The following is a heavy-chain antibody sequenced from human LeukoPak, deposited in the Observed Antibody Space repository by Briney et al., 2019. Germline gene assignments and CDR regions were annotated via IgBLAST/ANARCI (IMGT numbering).Heavy chain of an antibody. V-gene: IGHV4-39*01. Sequence: SETLSLTCTVSGGSISSSSYYWGWIRQPPGKGLEWIGSIYYSGSTYYNPSLKSRVTISVDTSKNQFSLKPSSVTAADTAVYYCARRRRPSSSSAYFDYWGQGTLVTVSS. CDR3: ARRRRPSSSSAYFDY. CDR1: GGSISSSSYY. J-gene: IGHJ4*02. CDR2: IYYSGST. D-gene: IGHD6-6*01.